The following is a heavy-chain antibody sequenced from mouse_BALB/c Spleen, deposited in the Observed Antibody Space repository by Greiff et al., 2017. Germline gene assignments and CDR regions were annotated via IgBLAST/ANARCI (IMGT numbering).Heavy chain of an antibody. CDR2: ISSGGST. CDR1: GFTFSSYA. V-gene: IGHV5-6-5*01. Sequence: EVKLVESGGGLVKPGGSLKLSCAASGFTFSSYAMSWVRQTPEKRLEWVAYISSGGSTYYPDSVKGRFTISRDNARNILYLQMSSLRSEDTAMYYCARDSRGFAYWGQGTLVTVSA. CDR3: ARDSRGFAY. J-gene: IGHJ3*01.